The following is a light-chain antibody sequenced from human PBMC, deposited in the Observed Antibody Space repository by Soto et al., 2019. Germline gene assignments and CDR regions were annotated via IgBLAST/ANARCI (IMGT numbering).Light chain of an antibody. Sequence: DIQLTQSPSFLSASVGDRVTITCRASQGINSSLAWYQQEPGKAPKLLIYAASTLQSGVPSRFSGSGSGTEFTLTISSLQPEDFATYYCQQLDSSPLTFGPGTKVDIK. CDR2: AAS. CDR1: QGINSS. CDR3: QQLDSSPLT. J-gene: IGKJ3*01. V-gene: IGKV1-9*01.